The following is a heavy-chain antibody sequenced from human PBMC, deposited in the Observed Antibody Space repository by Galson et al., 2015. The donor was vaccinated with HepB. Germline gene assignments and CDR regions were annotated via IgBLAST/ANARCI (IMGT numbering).Heavy chain of an antibody. CDR3: TSTVPVALGVEYYYYGMDV. V-gene: IGHV3-49*03. J-gene: IGHJ6*02. D-gene: IGHD2-2*01. CDR1: GFTFGDYA. Sequence: SLRLSCAASGFTFGDYAMSWFRQAPGKGLEWVGFIRSKAYGGTTEYAASVKGRFTISRDDSKSIAYLQMNSLKTEDTAVYYCTSTVPVALGVEYYYYGMDVWGQGTTVTVSS. CDR2: IRSKAYGGTT.